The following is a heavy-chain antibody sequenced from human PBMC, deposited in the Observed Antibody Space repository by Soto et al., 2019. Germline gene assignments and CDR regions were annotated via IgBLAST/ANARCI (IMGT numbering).Heavy chain of an antibody. D-gene: IGHD2-2*01. CDR3: AKSLSTAVNYGLDV. Sequence: LRLSCGASGFTFSDNAMTWVRQAPGKGLEWVSSISDDGDSTYYADSVKGRFAVSRDNSKNTLFLHMNSLGAEDTAVYYCAKSLSTAVNYGLDVWGQGTSVTVSS. CDR2: ISDDGDST. CDR1: GFTFSDNA. J-gene: IGHJ6*02. V-gene: IGHV3-23*01.